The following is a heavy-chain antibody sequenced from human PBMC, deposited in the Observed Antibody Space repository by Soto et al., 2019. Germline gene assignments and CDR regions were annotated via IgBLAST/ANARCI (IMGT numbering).Heavy chain of an antibody. CDR2: TYYRSKWYN. V-gene: IGHV6-1*01. CDR3: ARVSQHDYSNYGSYYYYGMDV. CDR1: GDSVSSNSAA. Sequence: SQTLSLTCAISGDSVSSNSAAWNWIRQSPSRGLEWLGRTYYRSKWYNDYAVSVKSRITINPDTSKNQFSLQLNSVTPEDTAVYYCARVSQHDYSNYGSYYYYGMDVWGQGTTVTVSS. D-gene: IGHD4-4*01. J-gene: IGHJ6*02.